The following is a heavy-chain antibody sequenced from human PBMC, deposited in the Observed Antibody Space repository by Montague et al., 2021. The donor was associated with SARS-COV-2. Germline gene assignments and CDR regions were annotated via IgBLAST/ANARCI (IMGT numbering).Heavy chain of an antibody. J-gene: IGHJ4*02. D-gene: IGHD1-1*01. V-gene: IGHV4-61*02. CDR3: ARVGGNGYRFFDY. CDR2: IYTSGST. Sequence: TLSLTCTVSGDSISSGTHHWSWIRQPAGKGLEWIGRIYTSGSTNHNPSLQSRVTISVDTSKNQFSLNLTSATAADTAVYSCARVGGNGYRFFDYWGQGSLVTVSS. CDR1: GDSISSGTHH.